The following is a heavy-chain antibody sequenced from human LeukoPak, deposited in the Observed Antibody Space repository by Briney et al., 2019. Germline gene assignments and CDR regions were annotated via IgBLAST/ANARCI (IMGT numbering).Heavy chain of an antibody. CDR1: GYTFIDYY. CDR2: INPPTGGT. CDR3: ATLGEDKTDTPFDY. Sequence: GASVKVSCKTSGYTFIDYYVHWIRQAPGQGLEWMGRINPPTGGTDFAQKFQGKVSMTRDTSISTAYMELSRLGSDDTTVYYCATLGEDKTDTPFDYWGQGTLVTVSS. V-gene: IGHV1-2*06. J-gene: IGHJ4*02. D-gene: IGHD3-16*01.